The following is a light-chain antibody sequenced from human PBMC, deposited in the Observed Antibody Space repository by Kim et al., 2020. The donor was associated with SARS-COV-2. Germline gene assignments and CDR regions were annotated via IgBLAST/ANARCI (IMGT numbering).Light chain of an antibody. V-gene: IGKV3-15*01. J-gene: IGKJ2*01. CDR3: QQYNRWYT. Sequence: LTMSPWQKPTLPCRASHSVSNNLAWYQQKPGQAPRLLIYGASTRATGIPARFSGSWSGTEFTLTISSLQSEDFAVYYCQQYNRWYTFGEGTKLEI. CDR1: HSVSNN. CDR2: GAS.